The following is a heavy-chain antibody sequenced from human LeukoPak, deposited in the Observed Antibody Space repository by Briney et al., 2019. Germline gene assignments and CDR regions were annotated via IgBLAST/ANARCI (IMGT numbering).Heavy chain of an antibody. CDR2: ISYDGSNK. J-gene: IGHJ4*02. Sequence: PGRSLRLSCAASGFTFRSYGMHWVRQAPGKGLEWVAVISYDGSNKYYADSVKGRFTISRDNSKNTLYLQMNSLRAEDTAVYYCAKEATRGYSYGYRGLFDYFHYWGQGTLVTVSS. V-gene: IGHV3-30*18. CDR1: GFTFRSYG. CDR3: AKEATRGYSYGYRGLFDYFHY. D-gene: IGHD5-18*01.